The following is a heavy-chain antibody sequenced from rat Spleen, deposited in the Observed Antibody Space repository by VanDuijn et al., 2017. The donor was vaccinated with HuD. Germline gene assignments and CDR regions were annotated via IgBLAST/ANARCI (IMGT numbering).Heavy chain of an antibody. D-gene: IGHD2-2*01. V-gene: IGHV5-29*01. Sequence: ERLVESEGGLVQPGGSLKLSCAASGLAFSDSFMAWVRQDPAKGLEWVATIISDCCTTYYRDSVKGRFTISRDNAKRTLFLQIDSLRSDDTATYYCAGAGYLRDWYFDFWGPGTMVTVSP. CDR1: GLAFSDSF. CDR3: AGAGYLRDWYFDF. CDR2: IISDCCTT. J-gene: IGHJ1*01.